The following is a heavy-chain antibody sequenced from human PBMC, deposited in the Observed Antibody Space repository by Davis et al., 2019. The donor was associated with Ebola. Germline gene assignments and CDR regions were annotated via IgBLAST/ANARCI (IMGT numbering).Heavy chain of an antibody. V-gene: IGHV1-18*01. Sequence: ASVTVPRKASGYTFTSYGISWVRQAPGQGLEWMGWISAYNGNTNYAQKLQGRVTMTTDTSTSTAYMELRSLRSDDTAVYYCARGHYDFWSGLMDVWGQGTTVTVSS. D-gene: IGHD3-3*01. CDR1: GYTFTSYG. CDR2: ISAYNGNT. J-gene: IGHJ6*02. CDR3: ARGHYDFWSGLMDV.